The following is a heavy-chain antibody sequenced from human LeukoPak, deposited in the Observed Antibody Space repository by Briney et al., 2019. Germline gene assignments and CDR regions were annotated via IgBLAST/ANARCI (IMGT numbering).Heavy chain of an antibody. Sequence: SVKVSCKASGGTFSSYAISWVREAPGQGVEWMGGRIPILWRANYAQKFQGRATITSDGSTSAAYMELSTLRSEDTAVYYCARAIYCGGDCYQYYFDYWGQGTLVTVSS. V-gene: IGHV1-69*13. CDR2: RIPILWRA. CDR1: GGTFSSYA. CDR3: ARAIYCGGDCYQYYFDY. J-gene: IGHJ4*02. D-gene: IGHD2-21*01.